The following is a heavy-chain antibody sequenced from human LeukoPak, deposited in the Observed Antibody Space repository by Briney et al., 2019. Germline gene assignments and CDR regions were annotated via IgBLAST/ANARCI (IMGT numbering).Heavy chain of an antibody. CDR3: ARQDYDYVWGSYRSGYAFDI. Sequence: SETLSLTCAVYGGSFSGYYWSWIRQPPGKGLEWIGEINHSGSTNYNPSLKSRVTISVDTSKNQFSLKLSSVTAADTAVYYCARQDYDYVWGSYRSGYAFDIWGQGTMVTVSS. CDR2: INHSGST. V-gene: IGHV4-34*01. CDR1: GGSFSGYY. J-gene: IGHJ3*02. D-gene: IGHD3-16*02.